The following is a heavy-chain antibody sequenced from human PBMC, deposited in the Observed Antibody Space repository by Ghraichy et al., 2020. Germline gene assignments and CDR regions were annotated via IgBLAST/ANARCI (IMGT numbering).Heavy chain of an antibody. CDR2: ISANGGNT. J-gene: IGHJ5*02. Sequence: GESLNISCAASGLTFSGYVMNWVRQAPGNGLEWVSSISANGGNTYYADSVKGRFTVSRDNSKNTLYLQMNSVRAEDTAVYYCAKAWGNCSGGTCPSYNWFDPWGQGTLVTVSS. D-gene: IGHD2-15*01. CDR1: GLTFSGYV. CDR3: AKAWGNCSGGTCPSYNWFDP. V-gene: IGHV3-23*01.